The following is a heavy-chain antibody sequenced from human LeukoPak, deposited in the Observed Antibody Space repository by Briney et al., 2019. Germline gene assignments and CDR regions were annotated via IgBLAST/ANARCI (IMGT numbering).Heavy chain of an antibody. J-gene: IGHJ4*02. CDR2: IYSGDNT. V-gene: IGHV3-66*02. Sequence: GGSLRLSCAASGFTVSNNYMSWVRQAPGKGLEGVSVIYSGDNTYYVESMKGRFTISRDNSKNTLFLQMNRLRAEDTAVYYCAGRRVLDASFDYWGQGTLVTVSS. D-gene: IGHD3-16*01. CDR3: AGRRVLDASFDY. CDR1: GFTVSNNY.